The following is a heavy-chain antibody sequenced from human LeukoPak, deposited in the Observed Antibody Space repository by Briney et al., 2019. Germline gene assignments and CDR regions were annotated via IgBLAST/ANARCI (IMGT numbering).Heavy chain of an antibody. Sequence: PGRSLRLSCAASGFTFSSYGMHWVRQAPGKGLEWVAVISYDGSDKYYADSVKGRFTISRDNSKNTLYLQMNSLRAEDTAVYYCAKPSPGYSSGWPPSSCFDYWGQGTLVTVSS. CDR3: AKPSPGYSSGWPPSSCFDY. CDR2: ISYDGSDK. J-gene: IGHJ4*02. D-gene: IGHD6-19*01. V-gene: IGHV3-30*18. CDR1: GFTFSSYG.